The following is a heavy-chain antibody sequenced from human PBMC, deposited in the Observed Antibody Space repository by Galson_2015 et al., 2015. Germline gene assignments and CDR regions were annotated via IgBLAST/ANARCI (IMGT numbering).Heavy chain of an antibody. Sequence: ETLSLTCTVSGGSVSTDNYYWSWIRQPPGRGLDWIGYIYYSGSTSYNPSLKSRITISVDTSKNQFSLKLSSVTAADTAVYYCARGIDYGDPRGWYFDLWGRGTLVTVSS. CDR3: ARGIDYGDPRGWYFDL. CDR2: IYYSGST. CDR1: GGSVSTDNYY. V-gene: IGHV4-61*01. J-gene: IGHJ2*01. D-gene: IGHD4-17*01.